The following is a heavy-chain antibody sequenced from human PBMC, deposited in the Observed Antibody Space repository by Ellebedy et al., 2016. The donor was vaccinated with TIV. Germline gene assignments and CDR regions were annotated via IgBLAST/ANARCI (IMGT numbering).Heavy chain of an antibody. J-gene: IGHJ4*02. CDR1: GITFSSHA. V-gene: IGHV3-23*01. CDR2: SGSGDKT. CDR3: AKELHMWGTIMIDC. Sequence: GESLKISCAASGITFSSHAISWVRQTPGKGLEWVSASGSGDKTYYTDSVKGRFTISRDNSQNTLYLQMNSLRAEDTAVYYCAKELHMWGTIMIDCWGPGTLVTVSS. D-gene: IGHD3-16*01.